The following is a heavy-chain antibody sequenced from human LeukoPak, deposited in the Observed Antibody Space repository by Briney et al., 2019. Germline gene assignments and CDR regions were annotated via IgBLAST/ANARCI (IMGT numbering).Heavy chain of an antibody. CDR2: ISGNGVNI. V-gene: IGHV3-23*01. J-gene: IGHJ4*02. CDR1: GFTFSSYA. CDR3: AKGLRRYYDSSGYYYPVDY. D-gene: IGHD3-22*01. Sequence: PGGSLRLSCAASGFTFSSYAMNWVRQAPGKGLEWVSAISGNGVNIYYTDSVKGRFTISRDNSKKTLYLQMNSLRAEDTAVYYCAKGLRRYYDSSGYYYPVDYWGQGTLVTVSS.